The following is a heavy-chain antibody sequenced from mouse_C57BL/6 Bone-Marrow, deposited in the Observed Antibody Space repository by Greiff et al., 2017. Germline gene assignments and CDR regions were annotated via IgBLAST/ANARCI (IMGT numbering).Heavy chain of an antibody. CDR2: IYPGDGDT. CDR1: GYAFSSSW. Sequence: QVQLKQSGPELVKPGASVKISCKASGYAFSSSWMNWVKQRPGKGLEWIGRIYPGDGDTNYNGKFKGKATLTADKSSSTAYMQLSSLTSEDSAVYFCATTVVDYAMDYWGQGTSVTVSS. V-gene: IGHV1-82*01. CDR3: ATTVVDYAMDY. D-gene: IGHD1-1*01. J-gene: IGHJ4*01.